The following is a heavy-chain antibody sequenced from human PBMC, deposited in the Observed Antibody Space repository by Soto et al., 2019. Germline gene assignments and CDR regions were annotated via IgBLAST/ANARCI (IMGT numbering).Heavy chain of an antibody. Sequence: SEILSLTCTVSGGSISSGGYYWSWIRQHPGKGLEWIGYIYYSGSTYYNPSLKSRVTISVDTPKNQFSLKLSSVTAADTAVYYCARRGYCTNGVCYYGMDVWGQGTTVNVSS. CDR2: IYYSGST. D-gene: IGHD2-8*01. CDR1: GGSISSGGYY. CDR3: ARRGYCTNGVCYYGMDV. J-gene: IGHJ6*02. V-gene: IGHV4-31*03.